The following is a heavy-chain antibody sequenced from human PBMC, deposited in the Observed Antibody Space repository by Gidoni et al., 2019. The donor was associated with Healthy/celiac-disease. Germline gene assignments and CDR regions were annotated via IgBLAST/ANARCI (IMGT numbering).Heavy chain of an antibody. V-gene: IGHV4-39*01. Sequence: QLQLQESGPGLVKPSEPPSLTCILSGGSNSSCSYYWGWIRQPPGKGLEWIGIIYYSGSTYYNPSLKSRVTISVDTPKNQFSLKLSSVTAADTAVYYCARRERGGGFDYWGQGTLVTVSS. CDR2: IYYSGST. CDR1: GGSNSSCSYY. CDR3: ARRERGGGFDY. D-gene: IGHD2-15*01. J-gene: IGHJ4*02.